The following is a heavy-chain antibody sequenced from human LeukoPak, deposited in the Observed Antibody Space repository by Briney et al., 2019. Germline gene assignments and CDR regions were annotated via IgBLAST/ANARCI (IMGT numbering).Heavy chain of an antibody. J-gene: IGHJ5*02. D-gene: IGHD2-2*01. CDR1: GYTFTSYY. Sequence: ASVKVSCKASGYTFTSYYMHWVRQAPGQGLEWMGGIIPIFGTANYAQKFQGKVTITADESTSTAYMELSSLRSEDTAVYYCARDWRGYCSSTSCYWNNWFDPWGQGTLVTVSS. CDR2: IIPIFGTA. V-gene: IGHV1-69*13. CDR3: ARDWRGYCSSTSCYWNNWFDP.